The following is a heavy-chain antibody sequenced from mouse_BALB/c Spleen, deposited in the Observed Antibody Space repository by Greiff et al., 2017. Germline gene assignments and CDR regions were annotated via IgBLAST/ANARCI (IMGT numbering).Heavy chain of an antibody. J-gene: IGHJ4*01. CDR3: ARGGTTVGYAMDY. Sequence: EVKLVESGGGLVQPGGSLKLSCAASGFTFSSYGMSWVRQTPDKRLELVATINSNGGSTYYPDSVKGRFTISRDNAKNTLYLQMSSLKSEDTAMYYCARGGTTVGYAMDYWGQGTSVTVSS. CDR1: GFTFSSYG. CDR2: INSNGGST. D-gene: IGHD1-1*01. V-gene: IGHV5-6-3*01.